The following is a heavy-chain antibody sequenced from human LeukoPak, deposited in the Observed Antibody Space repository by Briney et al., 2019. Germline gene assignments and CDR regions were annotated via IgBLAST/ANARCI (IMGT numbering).Heavy chain of an antibody. V-gene: IGHV3-21*04. CDR1: GFIFSDYG. J-gene: IGHJ6*02. Sequence: GGSLRLSCAASGFIFSDYGIHWVRQAPGKGLEWASSISSSSSYIYYADSVKGRFTISRDNAKNSLYLQMNSLRAEDTAVYYCARDFRIAAAVGGMDVWGQGTTVTVSS. D-gene: IGHD6-13*01. CDR3: ARDFRIAAAVGGMDV. CDR2: ISSSSSYI.